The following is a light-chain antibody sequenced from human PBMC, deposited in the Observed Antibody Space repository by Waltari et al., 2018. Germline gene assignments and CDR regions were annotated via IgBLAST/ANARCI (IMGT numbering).Light chain of an antibody. V-gene: IGLV1-44*01. Sequence: QSVLTQPPSASGTPGQRVYLSCSGSSSNIGSNSVNWYQQLPGTAPKLLIYRDYQRPSGVPDRFSGSKSGTSASLAISWLQSEDEADYYCAAWDDSLNAVIFGGGTKLTVL. CDR3: AAWDDSLNAVI. J-gene: IGLJ2*01. CDR2: RDY. CDR1: SSNIGSNS.